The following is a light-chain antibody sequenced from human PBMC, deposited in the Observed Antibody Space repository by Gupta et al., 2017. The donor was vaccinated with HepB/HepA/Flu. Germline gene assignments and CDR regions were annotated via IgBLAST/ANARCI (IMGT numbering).Light chain of an antibody. Sequence: QSVLTQPPSLSAAPGQKVTISCSGSSSNIGNNYVSWYQQLPGTAPKLLIYENNKRPSGIPDRFSGSKSGTSATMTTTGLQTGEEADYYCGTSDSSRSTWVFGGGTKLT. CDR2: ENN. J-gene: IGLJ3*02. CDR1: SSNIGNNY. CDR3: GTSDSSRSTWV. V-gene: IGLV1-51*01.